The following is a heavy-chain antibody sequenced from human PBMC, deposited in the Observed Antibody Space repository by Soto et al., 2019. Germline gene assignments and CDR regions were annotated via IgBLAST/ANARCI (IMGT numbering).Heavy chain of an antibody. D-gene: IGHD6-19*01. J-gene: IGHJ4*02. V-gene: IGHV3-30*18. CDR1: GFNFGNFV. Sequence: QLVESGGGMVPPGKSLRLSCTGSGFNFGNFVVHWVRQTPVKGLEWVAVISSHGRHQYYSDSVKGRFTISRDNSNNTVHLQLSSLRLEDTAVYYCAKDLGSSGWEYFDHWGQGTLVTVSS. CDR2: ISSHGRHQ. CDR3: AKDLGSSGWEYFDH.